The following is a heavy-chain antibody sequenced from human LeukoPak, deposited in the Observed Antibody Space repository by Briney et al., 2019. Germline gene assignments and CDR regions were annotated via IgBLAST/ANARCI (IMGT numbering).Heavy chain of an antibody. CDR1: GYSFTSYW. V-gene: IGHV5-51*01. Sequence: MSGESLKISCKGSGYSFTSYWIGWVRQTPGKGLEWMGIIYPGDSDTRYSPSFQGQVTISADKSISTAYLQWSSLKASDTAMYYCARHKQNSSGWYFDYWGQGTLVTVSS. J-gene: IGHJ4*02. D-gene: IGHD6-19*01. CDR2: IYPGDSDT. CDR3: ARHKQNSSGWYFDY.